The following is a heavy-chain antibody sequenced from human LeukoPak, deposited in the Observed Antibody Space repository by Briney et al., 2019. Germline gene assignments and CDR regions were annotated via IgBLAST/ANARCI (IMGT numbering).Heavy chain of an antibody. CDR1: GGSFSGYY. D-gene: IGHD4-17*01. Sequence: PSETLSLTCAVYGGSFSGYYWSWIRQPPGKGLEWIGEINHSGSTNYNPSLKSRVTISVDTSKNQFSLKLSSVTAADTAVYYCLSSTVTSLGYYFDYWGQGTLVTVSS. V-gene: IGHV4-34*03. J-gene: IGHJ4*02. CDR3: LSSTVTSLGYYFDY. CDR2: INHSGST.